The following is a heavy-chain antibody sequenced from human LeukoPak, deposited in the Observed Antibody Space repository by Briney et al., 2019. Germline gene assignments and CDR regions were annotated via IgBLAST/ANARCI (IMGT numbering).Heavy chain of an antibody. CDR2: IIPIFGTA. D-gene: IGHD3-3*01. Sequence: SVKVSCKASGGTFSSYAISWVRQAPGQGLEWMGGIIPIFGTANYAQKFQGRVTITADESTSTAYMELSSLRSEDTAVYYCATLGYDFWSGYYIWFDPWGQGTLVTVST. CDR1: GGTFSSYA. V-gene: IGHV1-69*13. CDR3: ATLGYDFWSGYYIWFDP. J-gene: IGHJ5*02.